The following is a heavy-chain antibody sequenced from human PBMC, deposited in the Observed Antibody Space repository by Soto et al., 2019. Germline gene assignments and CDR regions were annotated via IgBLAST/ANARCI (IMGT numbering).Heavy chain of an antibody. J-gene: IGHJ5*02. Sequence: HPGGSLRLSCAASGFTFSSYSMNWVRQAPGKGLEWVSYISSSSSTIYYADSVKGRFTISRDNAKNSLYLQMNSLRAEDTAVYYCARDLVRGVPGPWGQGTLVTAPQ. CDR2: ISSSSSTI. V-gene: IGHV3-48*01. CDR3: ARDLVRGVPGP. CDR1: GFTFSSYS. D-gene: IGHD3-10*01.